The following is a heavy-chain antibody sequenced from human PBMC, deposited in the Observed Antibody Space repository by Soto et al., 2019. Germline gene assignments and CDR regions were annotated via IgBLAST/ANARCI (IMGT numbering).Heavy chain of an antibody. CDR3: ARPQGGYGNYYYGMDV. V-gene: IGHV4-39*01. D-gene: IGHD4-17*01. Sequence: SETLSLTCTVSGGSISSSSYYWGWIRQPPGKGLEWIGSIYYSGSTYYNPSLKSRVTISVDTSKNQFSLKLSSVTAADTAVYYCARPQGGYGNYYYGMDVWGQGTTVTVSS. CDR1: GGSISSSSYY. J-gene: IGHJ6*02. CDR2: IYYSGST.